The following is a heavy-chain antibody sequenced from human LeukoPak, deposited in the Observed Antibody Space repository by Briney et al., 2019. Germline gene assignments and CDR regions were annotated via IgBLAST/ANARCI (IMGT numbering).Heavy chain of an antibody. Sequence: PSETLSLTCTVSGGSISSSSYYWGWIRQPPGKGLEWIGSIYYSGSTYYNPSLKSRVTISVDTSKNQFSLKLSSVTAADTAVYYCARVNSRSYRAFDIWGQGTMVTVSS. D-gene: IGHD1-26*01. J-gene: IGHJ3*02. CDR2: IYYSGST. V-gene: IGHV4-39*07. CDR3: ARVNSRSYRAFDI. CDR1: GGSISSSSYY.